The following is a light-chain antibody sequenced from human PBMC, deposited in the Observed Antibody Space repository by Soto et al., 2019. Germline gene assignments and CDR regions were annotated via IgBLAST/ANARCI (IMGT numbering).Light chain of an antibody. V-gene: IGKV3-15*01. J-gene: IGKJ1*01. Sequence: EIGLAPSPGPLSLSPGERAPPSRRASQSVSILLAWYQQKPGQAPRLLIHGATTRATGIPARFSGSGSGTEFTLTISSLQSEDFAVYYCQQYNNWPRTFGQGTKVDIK. CDR2: GAT. CDR1: QSVSIL. CDR3: QQYNNWPRT.